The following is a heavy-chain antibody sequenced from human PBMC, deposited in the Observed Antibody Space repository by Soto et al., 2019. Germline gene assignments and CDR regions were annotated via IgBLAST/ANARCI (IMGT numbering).Heavy chain of an antibody. V-gene: IGHV1-18*01. J-gene: IGHJ4*02. CDR2: ISTYNGDT. CDR3: ARGPTDYYDNSGDYSLDY. D-gene: IGHD3-22*01. Sequence: GASVKVSCKASGYAFITYGMSWVRQAPGQGLDWMGWISTYNGDTKYADRLQGRVAMTTDTTTGTAYMELRSLRSDDTAVYYCARGPTDYYDNSGDYSLDYWGQGTLVTVS. CDR1: GYAFITYG.